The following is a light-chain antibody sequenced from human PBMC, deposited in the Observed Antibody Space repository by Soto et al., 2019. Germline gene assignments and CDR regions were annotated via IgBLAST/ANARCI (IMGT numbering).Light chain of an antibody. CDR2: HAS. Sequence: EMVLTQSAGTLSLSPGERVTLSCRASQSVSSSYLAWYQQKPGQAPRLLIYHASSRATGIPDRFSGSGSGTDFTLTISRLEPEDFAIYYCQQYGNSYTFGQGTKVDIK. J-gene: IGKJ2*01. CDR3: QQYGNSYT. CDR1: QSVSSSY. V-gene: IGKV3-20*01.